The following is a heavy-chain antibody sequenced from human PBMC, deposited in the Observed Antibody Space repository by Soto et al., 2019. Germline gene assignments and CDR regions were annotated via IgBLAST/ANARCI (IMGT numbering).Heavy chain of an antibody. J-gene: IGHJ6*02. D-gene: IGHD3-9*01. CDR2: IYPGDSDT. Sequence: GESLKISCKGSGYSFTSYWIGWVRQMPGKGLEWMGIIYPGDSDTRYSPSFQGQVTISADKSISTAYLQWSSLKASDTAMYYCARQIDDILNGYDYYYGMDVWGQGTTVTVSS. V-gene: IGHV5-51*01. CDR1: GYSFTSYW. CDR3: ARQIDDILNGYDYYYGMDV.